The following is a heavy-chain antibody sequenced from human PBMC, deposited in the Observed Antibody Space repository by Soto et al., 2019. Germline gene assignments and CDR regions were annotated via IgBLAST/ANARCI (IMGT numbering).Heavy chain of an antibody. CDR1: GFTFSSYA. CDR3: AREPREGGFDY. Sequence: GGSLRLSCAASGFTFSSYAMHWVRQAPGKGLEWVAVISYDGSNKYYADSVKGRFTISRDNSKNTLYLQMNSLRAEDTAVYYCAREPREGGFDYWGQGTLVTVSS. V-gene: IGHV3-30-3*01. J-gene: IGHJ4*02. CDR2: ISYDGSNK. D-gene: IGHD3-16*01.